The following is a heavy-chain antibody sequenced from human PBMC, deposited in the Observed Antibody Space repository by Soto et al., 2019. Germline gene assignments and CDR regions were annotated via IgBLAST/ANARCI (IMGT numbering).Heavy chain of an antibody. V-gene: IGHV4-61*01. CDR3: TREQTSTVVTQ. Sequence: SETLSLTCAVSGFFISSGNYWSWIRQPPGRGLEWIGCVYYSGSTNYNPSLKSRVAISVDTSKHQFSLKLTSVTSADTAVYYCTREQTSTVVTQWGPGTLVTVSS. CDR1: GFFISSGNY. J-gene: IGHJ4*02. D-gene: IGHD4-17*01. CDR2: VYYSGST.